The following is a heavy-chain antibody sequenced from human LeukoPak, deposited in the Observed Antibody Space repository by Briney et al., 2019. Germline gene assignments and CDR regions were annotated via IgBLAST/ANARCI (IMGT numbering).Heavy chain of an antibody. D-gene: IGHD3-10*01. V-gene: IGHV3-30*02. CDR2: IRYDGSNK. J-gene: IGHJ4*02. Sequence: TGGSLRLSCAASGFTFSSYGMHWVRQAPGKGLEWVAFIRYDGSNKYYADSVKGRFTISRDNSKNTLYLQMNSLRAEDTAVYYCAKDMVRGVEGAFFDYWGQGTLVTVSS. CDR1: GFTFSSYG. CDR3: AKDMVRGVEGAFFDY.